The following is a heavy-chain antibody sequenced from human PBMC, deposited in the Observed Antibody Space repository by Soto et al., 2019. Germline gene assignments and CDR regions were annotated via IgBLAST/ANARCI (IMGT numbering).Heavy chain of an antibody. D-gene: IGHD6-6*01. CDR3: ARQSSSSSGRMVDY. J-gene: IGHJ4*02. V-gene: IGHV4-34*01. Sequence: PSETLALTCAVYGGSFSGYYWSWIRQPPGKGLEWIGEINHSGSTNYNPSLKSRVTISVDTSKNQFSLKLSSVTAADTAVYYCARQSSSSSGRMVDYWGQGTLVTVSS. CDR1: GGSFSGYY. CDR2: INHSGST.